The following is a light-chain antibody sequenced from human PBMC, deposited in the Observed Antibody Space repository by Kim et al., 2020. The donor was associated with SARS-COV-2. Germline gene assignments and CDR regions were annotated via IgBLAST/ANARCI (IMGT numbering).Light chain of an antibody. CDR3: QQLNSYLT. CDR1: QDISTY. CDR2: AAS. J-gene: IGKJ5*01. Sequence: SASVGDRVSITCRASQDISTYLAWYRQKPGEASTLLIYAASTLEDGVPSRFSGSGSGTDFTLTISSLQPEDFATYYCQQLNSYLTFGQGTRLEIK. V-gene: IGKV1-9*01.